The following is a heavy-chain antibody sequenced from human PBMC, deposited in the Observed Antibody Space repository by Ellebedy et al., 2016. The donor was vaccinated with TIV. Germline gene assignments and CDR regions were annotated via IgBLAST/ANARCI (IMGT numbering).Heavy chain of an antibody. CDR1: GGSINNYY. CDR3: ARGDYHASGSYWFDY. CDR2: ISDSGST. D-gene: IGHD3-10*01. Sequence: MPSETLSLTCTVSGGSINNYYWSWIRQPPGKGLEWIGYISDSGSTSYNPSLRSRVTISIDTSKNQFSLKLTSVRSADTAVFYCARGDYHASGSYWFDYWGQGTLVTVSS. J-gene: IGHJ4*02. V-gene: IGHV4-59*01.